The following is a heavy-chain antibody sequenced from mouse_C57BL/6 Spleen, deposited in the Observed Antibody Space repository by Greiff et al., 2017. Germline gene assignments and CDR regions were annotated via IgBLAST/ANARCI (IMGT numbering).Heavy chain of an antibody. CDR3: ARGGGFITTAGFAY. D-gene: IGHD1-1*01. Sequence: VQLKESGPGLVKPSQSLSLTCSVTGYSITSGYYWNWIRQFPGNKLEWMGYISYDGSNNYNPSLKNRISITRDTSKNQFFLKLNSVTTEDTATYYCARGGGFITTAGFAYWGQGTLVTVSA. J-gene: IGHJ3*01. CDR1: GYSITSGYY. CDR2: ISYDGSN. V-gene: IGHV3-6*01.